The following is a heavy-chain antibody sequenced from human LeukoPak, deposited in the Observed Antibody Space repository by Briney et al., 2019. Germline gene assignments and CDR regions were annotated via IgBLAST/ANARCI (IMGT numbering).Heavy chain of an antibody. D-gene: IGHD3-10*01. CDR2: ISWNSGSI. CDR1: GFTFHDYA. CDR3: AKDIGMRAKSKDITVVRGVILERYYYGMDV. V-gene: IGHV3-9*01. Sequence: PGGSLRLSCGASGFTFHDYAMHWVRHAPGKGLEWVSGISWNSGSIVYADAVKGQLTICRDSAKNSLYLQMNSLRAEDTALYYCAKDIGMRAKSKDITVVRGVILERYYYGMDVWGQGTTVSVSS. J-gene: IGHJ6*02.